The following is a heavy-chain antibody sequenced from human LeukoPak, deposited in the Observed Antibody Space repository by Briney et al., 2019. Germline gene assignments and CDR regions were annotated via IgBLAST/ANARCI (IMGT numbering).Heavy chain of an antibody. J-gene: IGHJ4*02. Sequence: GGSLRLSCAASGITFSNSAMCWVRQAPGKGLEWVSSISGSGLSTYYADSLKGRFTISRDNSKNTLSLQMNTLRAEDTGTYYCATFGTTGISYWGQGALVTVSS. CDR2: ISGSGLST. V-gene: IGHV3-23*01. CDR1: GITFSNSA. D-gene: IGHD1-1*01. CDR3: ATFGTTGISY.